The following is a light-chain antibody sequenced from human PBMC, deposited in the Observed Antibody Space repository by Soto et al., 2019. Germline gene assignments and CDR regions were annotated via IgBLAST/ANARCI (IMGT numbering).Light chain of an antibody. Sequence: IGLTQSPATLSLSPGERATLSCRASQSVSSYLAWYQQKPGQAPRLLIYGGSSRATGIPVRFSGSGSETDFTLTITRLEPEDFAVYYCQQYSSSRTFGQGTKVDIK. CDR1: QSVSSY. CDR3: QQYSSSRT. CDR2: GGS. J-gene: IGKJ1*01. V-gene: IGKV3-20*01.